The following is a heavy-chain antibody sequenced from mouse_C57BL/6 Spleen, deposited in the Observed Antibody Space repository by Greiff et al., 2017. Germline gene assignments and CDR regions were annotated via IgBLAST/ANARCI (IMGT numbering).Heavy chain of an antibody. V-gene: IGHV1-76*01. Sequence: QVQLQQPGAELVRPGASVKLSCKASGYTFTDYYINWVKQRPGQGLEWIARIYPGSGNTYYNEKFKGKATLTAEKSSSTAYMQLSSLTSEDSAVYFCARCGGDGYFDYWGQGTTLTVSS. CDR1: GYTFTDYY. D-gene: IGHD3-3*01. J-gene: IGHJ2*01. CDR2: IYPGSGNT. CDR3: ARCGGDGYFDY.